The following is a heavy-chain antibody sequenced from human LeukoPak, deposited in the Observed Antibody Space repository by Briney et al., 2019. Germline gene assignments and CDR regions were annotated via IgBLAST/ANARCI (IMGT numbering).Heavy chain of an antibody. V-gene: IGHV4-4*07. J-gene: IGHJ4*02. D-gene: IGHD5-12*01. CDR1: GGSISNYY. CDR2: FYNSGST. CDR3: ARVGGYALKD. Sequence: PSETLSLSCTVSGGSISNYYWSWIRQPAGKGLEWIGRFYNSGSTNCNPSLKSRVTMSVDTSKNQFSLKLSFVTAADTAVYYCARVGGYALKDWGQGTLVTVSS.